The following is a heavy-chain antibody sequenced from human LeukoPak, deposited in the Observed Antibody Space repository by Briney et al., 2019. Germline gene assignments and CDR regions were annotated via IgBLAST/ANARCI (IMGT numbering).Heavy chain of an antibody. CDR2: IYDSGST. D-gene: IGHD5-24*01. CDR3: ARYPFDGYNYNFDY. J-gene: IGHJ4*02. CDR1: GGSISSYY. V-gene: IGHV4-59*01. Sequence: SETLSLTCTVSGGSISSYYWSWIRQPLGKGLEWIGYIYDSGSTKYNPSLKSRVTISVDTSKNQFSLRLSSVTAADTAVYYCARYPFDGYNYNFDYWGQGTLVTVSS.